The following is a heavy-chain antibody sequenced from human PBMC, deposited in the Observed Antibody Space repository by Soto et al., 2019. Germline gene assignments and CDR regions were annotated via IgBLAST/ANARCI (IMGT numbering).Heavy chain of an antibody. CDR1: GYTFTNYA. CDR2: INAGNGNT. J-gene: IGHJ4*02. V-gene: IGHV1-3*01. CDR3: ARDMGFGLSDY. Sequence: QVQLVQYGAEVKKPGASVKVSCKASGYTFTNYAIDWVRQAPGQRLEWMGWINAGNGNTKYSQKFLCRVTITRDTSASTAYMELSSLRSEDTAVYYCARDMGFGLSDYWGQGIMVTVSS. D-gene: IGHD3-10*01.